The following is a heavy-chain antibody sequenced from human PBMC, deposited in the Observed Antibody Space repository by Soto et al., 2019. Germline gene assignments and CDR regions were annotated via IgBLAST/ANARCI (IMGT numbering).Heavy chain of an antibody. J-gene: IGHJ6*02. D-gene: IGHD1-26*01. CDR3: ARDGGRSWYYYYYGMDV. CDR1: GYTFTSYG. Sequence: QVQLVQSGAEVKKPGASVKVSCKASGYTFTSYGISWVRQAPGQGLEWMGWISAYNGNTNYAQKPQGRVTMTTDTSTSTAYMELRSLRSDDTAVYYCARDGGRSWYYYYYGMDVWGQGTTVTVSS. CDR2: ISAYNGNT. V-gene: IGHV1-18*01.